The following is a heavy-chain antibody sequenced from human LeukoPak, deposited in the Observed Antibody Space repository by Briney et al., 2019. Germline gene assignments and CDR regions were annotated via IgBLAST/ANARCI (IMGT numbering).Heavy chain of an antibody. CDR2: ISAYNGNT. Sequence: SVKVSCKASGYTFTSYGISWVRQAPGQGLEWMGWISAYNGNTNYAQKLQGRVTMTTDTSTRTAYMELRSLRSDDTAVYYCARDRYCSSTSCYYYYGMDVWGKGTTVTVSS. J-gene: IGHJ6*04. V-gene: IGHV1-18*04. CDR3: ARDRYCSSTSCYYYYGMDV. D-gene: IGHD2-2*01. CDR1: GYTFTSYG.